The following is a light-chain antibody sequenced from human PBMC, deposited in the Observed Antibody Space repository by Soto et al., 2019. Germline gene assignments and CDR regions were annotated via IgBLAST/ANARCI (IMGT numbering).Light chain of an antibody. V-gene: IGLV2-8*01. CDR3: QSYDSSLSAPYV. CDR1: SSDVGGYVS. CDR2: DVT. Sequence: QSALTQPPSASGSPGQSVTISCTGTSSDVGGYVSVSWYQQHPGKAPKLMIYDVTKRPSGVPDRFSGSKSGNTASLTVFGLQADDEADYYCQSYDSSLSAPYVFGTGTKLTVL. J-gene: IGLJ1*01.